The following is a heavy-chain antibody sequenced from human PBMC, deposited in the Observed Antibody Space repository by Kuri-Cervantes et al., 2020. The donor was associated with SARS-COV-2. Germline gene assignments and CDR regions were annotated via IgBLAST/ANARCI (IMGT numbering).Heavy chain of an antibody. CDR1: GGSFSGYY. J-gene: IGHJ3*02. V-gene: IGHV4-34*01. CDR3: ARGRADI. Sequence: GSLRLSCAVYGGSFSGYYWSWIRQPPGKGLEWIGEINHSGSTNYNPSLKSRVTISVDTSKNQFSPKLSSVTAADTAVYYCARGRADIWGQGTMVTVSS. CDR2: INHSGST.